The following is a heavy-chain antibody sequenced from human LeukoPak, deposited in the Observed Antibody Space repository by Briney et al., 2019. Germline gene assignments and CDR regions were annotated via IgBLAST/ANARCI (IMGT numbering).Heavy chain of an antibody. J-gene: IGHJ4*02. CDR3: AMVRGDGSYDY. V-gene: IGHV3-64D*06. CDR2: ISSNGGST. CDR1: GFTFSSYA. D-gene: IGHD3-10*01. Sequence: GGSLRLSCSASGFTFSSYAMHWVRQAPGKGLEYVSAISSNGGSTYYADSVKGRFTISRDNSKNTLYLQMSSLRAEDTAVYYCAMVRGDGSYDYWGRGTLVTVSS.